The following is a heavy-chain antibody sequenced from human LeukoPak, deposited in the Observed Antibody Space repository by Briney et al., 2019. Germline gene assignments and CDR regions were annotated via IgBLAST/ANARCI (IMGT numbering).Heavy chain of an antibody. J-gene: IGHJ4*02. CDR2: ISGGGGST. CDR3: ATDGGYYYDSSGYYSNY. D-gene: IGHD3-22*01. CDR1: KFAFSSYA. Sequence: GGSLRLSCAASKFAFSSYAMSWVRQAPGKGLEWVSAISGGGGSTYYADSVKGRFTISRDNSKNTLYLQMNSLRAEDTAVYYCATDGGYYYDSSGYYSNYWGQGTLVTVSS. V-gene: IGHV3-23*01.